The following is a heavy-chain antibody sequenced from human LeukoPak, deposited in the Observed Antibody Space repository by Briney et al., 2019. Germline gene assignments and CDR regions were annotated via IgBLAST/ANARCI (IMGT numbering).Heavy chain of an antibody. CDR2: ISAYNGNT. V-gene: IGHV1-18*01. CDR3: ARIRSSSWPGDY. Sequence: ASVEVSCKASGYTFTSYGISWVRQAPGQGLEWMGWISAYNGNTNYAQKLQGRVTMTTDTSTSTAYMELRSLRSNDTAVYYCARIRSSSWPGDYWGQGTLVTVSS. CDR1: GYTFTSYG. J-gene: IGHJ4*02. D-gene: IGHD6-13*01.